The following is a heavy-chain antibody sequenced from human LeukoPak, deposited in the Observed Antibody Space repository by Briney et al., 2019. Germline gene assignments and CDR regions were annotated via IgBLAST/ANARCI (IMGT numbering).Heavy chain of an antibody. J-gene: IGHJ4*02. CDR1: GGSISSGGYY. Sequence: SETLSLTCTVSGGSISSGGYYWSWIRQPPGKGLEWIGEINHSGSTNYNPSLKSRVTISVDTSKNQFSLKLSSVTAADTAVYYCARVWGAVAGPDYWGQGTLVTVSS. CDR3: ARVWGAVAGPDY. CDR2: INHSGST. V-gene: IGHV4-39*07. D-gene: IGHD6-19*01.